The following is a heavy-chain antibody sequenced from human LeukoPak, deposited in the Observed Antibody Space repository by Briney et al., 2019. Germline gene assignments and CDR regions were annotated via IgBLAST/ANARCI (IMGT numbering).Heavy chain of an antibody. Sequence: GGSLRLSCAASGFTFSSYAMNWVRQAPGKGLEWVSGIGASDGSTYYADSVKGRFTISRDNSKNTLYLQMNSLRAEDTAVYYCAKGPDSGLRYFDYWGQGTLVTVSS. CDR1: GFTFSSYA. J-gene: IGHJ4*02. CDR3: AKGPDSGLRYFDY. V-gene: IGHV3-23*01. D-gene: IGHD5-12*01. CDR2: IGASDGST.